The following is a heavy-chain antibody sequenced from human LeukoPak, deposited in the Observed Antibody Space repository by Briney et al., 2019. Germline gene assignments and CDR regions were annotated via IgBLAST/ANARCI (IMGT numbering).Heavy chain of an antibody. D-gene: IGHD6-13*01. CDR1: GFTFSSYA. Sequence: GRSLRLSCAASGFTFSSYAMHWVRQAPGKGLEWVAVISHDGSNKYYADSVKGRFTISRDNSKNTLYLQMNSLRAEDTAVYYCAKSFGYSRSWFNYWGQGTPVTVSS. V-gene: IGHV3-30-3*02. CDR3: AKSFGYSRSWFNY. CDR2: ISHDGSNK. J-gene: IGHJ4*02.